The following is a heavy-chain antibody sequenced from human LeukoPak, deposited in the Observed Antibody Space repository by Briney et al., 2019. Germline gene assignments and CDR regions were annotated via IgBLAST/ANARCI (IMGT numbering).Heavy chain of an antibody. CDR1: GFTFSSYA. D-gene: IGHD3-3*01. CDR3: AKDSGRFLEWLNYFDY. J-gene: IGHJ4*02. Sequence: GGSLRLSCAASGFTFSSYAMSWVRQAPGKGLEWVSAISGSGGSTYYADSVKGRFTISRDNSKNTLYLQMDSLRAEDTAVYYCAKDSGRFLEWLNYFDYWGQGTLVTVSS. CDR2: ISGSGGST. V-gene: IGHV3-23*01.